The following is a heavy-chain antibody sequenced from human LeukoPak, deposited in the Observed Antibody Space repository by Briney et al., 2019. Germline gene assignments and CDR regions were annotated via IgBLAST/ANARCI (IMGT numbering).Heavy chain of an antibody. D-gene: IGHD3-10*01. Sequence: ASVKVSCKASGYTFTGYYIHWVRQAPGQGLEWMGWINPNSGDTNYAQKFQGEVTMTRDTSISTAYMELSRLRSDDTAVYYCARGVTGIYYYYYMDVWAKGPRSPSP. V-gene: IGHV1-2*02. CDR1: GYTFTGYY. CDR3: ARGVTGIYYYYYMDV. J-gene: IGHJ6*03. CDR2: INPNSGDT.